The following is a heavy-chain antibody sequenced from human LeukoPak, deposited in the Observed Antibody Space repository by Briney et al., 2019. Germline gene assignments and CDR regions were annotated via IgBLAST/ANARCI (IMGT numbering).Heavy chain of an antibody. Sequence: SETLSHTCTVSGGSISSHYWSWIRQPPGKGLEWIGYIYYSGSTNYNPSLKSRVTISVDTSKNQFSLKLSSVTAADTAVYYCARDGGLRYFDWLSNWFDPWGQGTLVTVSS. CDR2: IYYSGST. CDR3: ARDGGLRYFDWLSNWFDP. J-gene: IGHJ5*02. D-gene: IGHD3-9*01. V-gene: IGHV4-59*11. CDR1: GGSISSHY.